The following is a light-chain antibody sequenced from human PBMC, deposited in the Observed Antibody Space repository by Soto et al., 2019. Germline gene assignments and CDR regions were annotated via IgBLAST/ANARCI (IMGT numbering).Light chain of an antibody. CDR3: QQYGRSGT. CDR2: ATS. CDR1: QSVSRTS. Sequence: EIVLTQSPGTLPLSLGERATLSCRASQSVSRTSLAWCQQTPVQAPRLLIYATSSRATGIPDRFSGSGSGTDFTLTISRLEREDFAVYYCQQYGRSGTFSQGTKVDIK. V-gene: IGKV3-20*01. J-gene: IGKJ1*01.